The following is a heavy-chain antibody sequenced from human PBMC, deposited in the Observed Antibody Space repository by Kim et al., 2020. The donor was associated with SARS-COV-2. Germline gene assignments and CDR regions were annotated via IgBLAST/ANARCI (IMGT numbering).Heavy chain of an antibody. CDR2: TFYRSKCYN. CDR3: AREDYGGDSRGFDY. J-gene: IGHJ4*02. D-gene: IGHD2-21*02. V-gene: IGHV6-1*01. CDR1: GDSVSSKSAA. Sequence: SQTLSLTCAISGDSVSSKSAAWNWVRQSPSRGLEWLGRTFYRSKCYNEYALSVKSRITITPDTSKNQFSLQLNSVTPEDTALYYCAREDYGGDSRGFDYWGQGTLVTVSS.